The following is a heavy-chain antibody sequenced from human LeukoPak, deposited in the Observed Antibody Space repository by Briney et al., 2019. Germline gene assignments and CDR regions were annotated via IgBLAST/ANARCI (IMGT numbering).Heavy chain of an antibody. CDR2: ISSSGSTI. CDR1: GFTFSDYY. CDR3: ARARSYYYYCMDV. Sequence: KPGGSLRLSCAASGFTFSDYYMSWIRQAPGKGLEWVSYISSSGSTIYYADSVKGRFTISRDNAKNSLYLQMNSLRAEDTAVYYCARARSYYYYCMDVWGKGTTVTVSS. V-gene: IGHV3-11*04. J-gene: IGHJ6*03.